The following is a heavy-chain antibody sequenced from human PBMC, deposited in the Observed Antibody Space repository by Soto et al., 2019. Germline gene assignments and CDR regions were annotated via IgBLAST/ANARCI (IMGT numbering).Heavy chain of an antibody. J-gene: IGHJ5*02. Sequence: ETLSLTCTVSGGSISSSSYYWGWIRQPPGKGLEWIGSIYYSGSTYYNPSLKSRVTISVDTSKNQFSLKLSSVTAADAAVYYCARPGRSRGNWFDPWGQGTLVTVSS. CDR1: GGSISSSSYY. V-gene: IGHV4-39*01. CDR2: IYYSGST. CDR3: ARPGRSRGNWFDP.